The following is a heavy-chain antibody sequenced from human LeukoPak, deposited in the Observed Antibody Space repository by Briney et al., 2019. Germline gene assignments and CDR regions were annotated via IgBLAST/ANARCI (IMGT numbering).Heavy chain of an antibody. CDR3: ARLASHCSDSSCQVMRWFDP. CDR2: IYPGDFDT. J-gene: IGHJ5*02. V-gene: IGHV5-51*01. Sequence: GESLKISCKGSGYSFSTYWLGWVRQMPGKGLEWMGIIYPGDFDTRYSPSFQGQVTISVDKSINTAYLQWSSLKASDTAIYYCARLASHCSDSSCQVMRWFDPWGQGTLVTVSS. D-gene: IGHD2-2*01. CDR1: GYSFSTYW.